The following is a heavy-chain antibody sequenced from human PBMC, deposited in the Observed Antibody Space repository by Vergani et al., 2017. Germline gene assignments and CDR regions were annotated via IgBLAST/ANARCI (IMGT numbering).Heavy chain of an antibody. Sequence: QVQLVESGGGLVKPGGSLRLSCAASGFTFRDYYMAWIRQSPGKGLEWIDYINNVATYATYADSVRGRITVSRDDAKNSLYLHMNSLRVEDTAVYFCAIIGLGKLLFGNFDCRGQGALVTVSS. CDR3: AIIGLGKLLFGNFDC. CDR2: INNVATYA. D-gene: IGHD3-10*02. CDR1: GFTFRDYY. V-gene: IGHV3-11*05. J-gene: IGHJ4*02.